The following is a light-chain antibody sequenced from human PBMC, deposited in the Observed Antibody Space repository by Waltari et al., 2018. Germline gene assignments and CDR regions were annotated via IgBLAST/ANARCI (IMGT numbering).Light chain of an antibody. CDR3: QQYHISPQT. J-gene: IGKJ1*01. CDR1: QGISSRY. V-gene: IGKV3-20*01. Sequence: PGERATLSCRASQGISSRYVAWYQQKPGHAPRLLIYDASSRATGIPGRFSGSGSGTDFTLTISRLEPEDFAVYYCQQYHISPQTFGQGTKVEIK. CDR2: DAS.